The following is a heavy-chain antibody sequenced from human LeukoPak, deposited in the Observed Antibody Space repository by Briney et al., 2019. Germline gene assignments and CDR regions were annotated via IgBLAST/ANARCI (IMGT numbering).Heavy chain of an antibody. D-gene: IGHD3-10*01. Sequence: GGSLRLSCAASGFTFSSYAMSWVRQAPGKGLEWVAVIWYDGSNKYYADSVKGRFTISRDNSKNTLYLQMNSLRAEDTAVYYCARAGSGMDVWGQGTTVTVSS. J-gene: IGHJ6*02. CDR2: IWYDGSNK. CDR3: ARAGSGMDV. CDR1: GFTFSSYA. V-gene: IGHV3-33*08.